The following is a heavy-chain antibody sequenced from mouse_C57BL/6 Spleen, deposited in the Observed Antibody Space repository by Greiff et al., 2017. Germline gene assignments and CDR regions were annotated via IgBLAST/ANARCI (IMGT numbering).Heavy chain of an antibody. V-gene: IGHV1-64*01. CDR1: GYTFTSYW. D-gene: IGHD2-4*01. J-gene: IGHJ3*01. Sequence: VQLQQPGAELVKPGASVKLSCKASGYTFTSYWMHWVKQRPGQGLEWIGLIHPNSGSTNYNEKFKSKATLTVDKSSSTAYMQLSSLTSEDSAVYYCARRDDYDGGAWFAYWGQGTLVTVSA. CDR3: ARRDDYDGGAWFAY. CDR2: IHPNSGST.